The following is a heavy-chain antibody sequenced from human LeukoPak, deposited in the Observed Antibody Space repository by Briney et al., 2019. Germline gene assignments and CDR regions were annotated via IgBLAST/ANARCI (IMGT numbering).Heavy chain of an antibody. D-gene: IGHD6-13*01. J-gene: IGHJ4*02. CDR2: INPNSGGT. CDR1: GYTFTGYY. Sequence: SVRVSCKASGYTFTGYYMHWVPQAPGQGLEWMGWINPNSGGTNYAQKFQGRVTMTRDTSISTAYMELSRLRSDDTAVYYCARTTKIAAAGTPLSSWGQGTLVTVAS. V-gene: IGHV1-2*02. CDR3: ARTTKIAAAGTPLSS.